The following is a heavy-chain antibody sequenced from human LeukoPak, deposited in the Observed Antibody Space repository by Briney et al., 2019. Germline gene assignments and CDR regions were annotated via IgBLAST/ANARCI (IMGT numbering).Heavy chain of an antibody. CDR2: IYHTGTT. D-gene: IGHD1-26*01. CDR1: GGSLSPYY. J-gene: IGHJ1*01. V-gene: IGHV4-59*08. CDR3: ARLDSGDHGNIPH. Sequence: SETLSLTCTVSGGSLSPYYWTWIRQPPGKGLEWVGYIYHTGTTRYNPSLNSRVTISVETSKNQFSLRLNSVTAADTAIYYCARLDSGDHGNIPHWGQGTLVTVSS.